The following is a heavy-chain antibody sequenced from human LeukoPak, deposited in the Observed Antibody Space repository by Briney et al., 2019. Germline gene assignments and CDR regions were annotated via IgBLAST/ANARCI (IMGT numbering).Heavy chain of an antibody. CDR3: ARDALAPYRLWAFDI. Sequence: GGSLRLSCAASGFTFSSYWMHWVRQAPGKGLVWVSRINSDGSSTSYADSVKGRFTISRDNAKNTLYLQMNSLRAEDTVVYYCARDALAPYRLWAFDIWGQGTMVTVSS. J-gene: IGHJ3*02. CDR1: GFTFSSYW. V-gene: IGHV3-74*01. CDR2: INSDGSST.